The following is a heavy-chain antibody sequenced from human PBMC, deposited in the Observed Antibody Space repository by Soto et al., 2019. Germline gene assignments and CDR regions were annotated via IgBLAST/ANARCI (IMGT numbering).Heavy chain of an antibody. CDR2: ISYDGSNK. V-gene: IGHV3-30*18. D-gene: IGHD5-12*01. Sequence: GGSLRLSCAASGFTFSSYGMHWVRQAPGKGLEWVAVISYDGSNKYYADSVKGRFTISRDNSKNTLYLQMNSLRAEDTAVYYCAKGNSRYDWGSYYYYYMDVWGKGTTVTVSS. CDR1: GFTFSSYG. CDR3: AKGNSRYDWGSYYYYYMDV. J-gene: IGHJ6*03.